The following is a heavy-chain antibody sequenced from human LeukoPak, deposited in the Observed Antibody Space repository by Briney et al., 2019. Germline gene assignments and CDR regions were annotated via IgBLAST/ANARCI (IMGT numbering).Heavy chain of an antibody. CDR2: INAGNGNT. V-gene: IGHV1-3*01. CDR3: ARDRDIVLMVYATDFDY. CDR1: GYTFTSYA. J-gene: IGHJ4*02. Sequence: ASVKVSCKASGYTFTSYAMHWVRQAPGQRLEWMGWINAGNGNTKYSQKFQGRVTITRDTSASTAYMELSSLRSEDTAVYYCARDRDIVLMVYATDFDYWGQGTLVTVSS. D-gene: IGHD2-8*01.